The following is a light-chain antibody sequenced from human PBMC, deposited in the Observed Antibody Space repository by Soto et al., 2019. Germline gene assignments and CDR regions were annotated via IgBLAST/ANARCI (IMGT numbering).Light chain of an antibody. CDR1: SSDVGGHNY. V-gene: IGLV2-14*01. CDR3: SSHSSSTDRVV. Sequence: QSVLTQPASVSGSPGQSITISFTGTSSDVGGHNYVSWYQQHPGKAPKLIINEVSHRPSGVSNRFSGSKSGNTASLTISGLQAEDEADFYCSSHSSSTDRVVFGGGTKLTVL. J-gene: IGLJ2*01. CDR2: EVS.